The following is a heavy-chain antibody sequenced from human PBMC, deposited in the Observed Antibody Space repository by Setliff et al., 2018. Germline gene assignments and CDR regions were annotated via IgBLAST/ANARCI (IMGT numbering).Heavy chain of an antibody. J-gene: IGHJ2*01. CDR2: IYTHAGGST. Sequence: SETLSLTCTVSGGSISNANYYWSWILQPAGKGLEWIGRIYTHAGGSTIYNPSLQSRFTISVDTSKNQFSLSLTSVPAADTAVYYCARGWSTMIGVVITGYFDLWGRGTLVTVSS. CDR1: GGSISNANYY. D-gene: IGHD3-22*01. CDR3: ARGWSTMIGVVITGYFDL. V-gene: IGHV4-61*02.